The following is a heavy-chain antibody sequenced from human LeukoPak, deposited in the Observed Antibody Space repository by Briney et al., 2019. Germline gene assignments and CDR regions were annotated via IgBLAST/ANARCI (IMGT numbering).Heavy chain of an antibody. V-gene: IGHV5-51*01. CDR3: VRSAGMIAVAGTFDS. D-gene: IGHD6-19*01. J-gene: IGHJ4*02. Sequence: GESLKISCKGSGYTFTNYWIGWVRQMPGKGLEWMGIIYPGDSDTRYSPSFQGQVTVSADKSISTAYLRWSSLKASDTAMYYCVRSAGMIAVAGTFDSWGQGTLVTVSS. CDR1: GYTFTNYW. CDR2: IYPGDSDT.